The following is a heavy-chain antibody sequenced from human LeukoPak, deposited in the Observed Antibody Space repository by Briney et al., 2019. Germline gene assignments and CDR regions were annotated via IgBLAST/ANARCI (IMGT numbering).Heavy chain of an antibody. J-gene: IGHJ4*02. D-gene: IGHD6-13*01. CDR2: IYYSGST. CDR1: GGSISSSSYY. V-gene: IGHV4-39*07. Sequence: SETLSLTCTVSGGSISSSSYYWGWIRQPPGKGLEWIGSIYYSGSTYYNPSLKSRVTISVDTSKNQFSLKLSSVTAADTAVYYCARGDTGYSSSWYKGIDYWGQGTLVTVSS. CDR3: ARGDTGYSSSWYKGIDY.